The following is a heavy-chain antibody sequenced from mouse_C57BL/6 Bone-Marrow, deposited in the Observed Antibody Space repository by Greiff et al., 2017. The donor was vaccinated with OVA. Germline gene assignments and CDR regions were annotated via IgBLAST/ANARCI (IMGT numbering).Heavy chain of an antibody. D-gene: IGHD1-1*01. J-gene: IGHJ1*03. V-gene: IGHV1-62-2*01. CDR2: FYPGSGSI. Sequence: QVHVKQSGAELVKPGVSVKLSCKASGYTFTEYTIHWVKQGSGQGLEWIGWFYPGSGSIKYNEKFKDKATLTADKSSSTVYMELSRLTSEDSAVYFCARHEDYGSSYNWYFDVWGTGTTVTVSS. CDR1: GYTFTEYT. CDR3: ARHEDYGSSYNWYFDV.